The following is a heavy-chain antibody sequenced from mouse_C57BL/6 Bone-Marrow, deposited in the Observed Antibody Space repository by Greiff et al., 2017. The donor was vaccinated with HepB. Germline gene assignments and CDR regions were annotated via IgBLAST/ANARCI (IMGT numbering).Heavy chain of an antibody. CDR3: ARRRVYNDDDDYAMDY. J-gene: IGHJ4*01. CDR2: IDPSDSYT. D-gene: IGHD2-4*01. Sequence: VQLQQPGAELVRPGTSVKLSCKASGYTFTSYWMHWVKQRPGQGLEWIGVIDPSDSYTNYNQKFKGKATLTVDTSSSTAYMQLSSLTSEDSAVYYCARRRVYNDDDDYAMDYWGQGTSVTVSS. V-gene: IGHV1-59*01. CDR1: GYTFTSYW.